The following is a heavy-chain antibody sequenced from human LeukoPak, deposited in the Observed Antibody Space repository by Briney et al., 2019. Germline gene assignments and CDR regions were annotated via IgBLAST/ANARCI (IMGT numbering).Heavy chain of an antibody. Sequence: PGGSLRLSCAASGFTFSKSRMSWVRQTPEKGLEWVANIKEDGSAKYYVDPVKGRFTISRDNAKNSLYLQMNSLRVEDTAVYYCAKDDEGYYWGQGVLVTVSS. J-gene: IGHJ4*02. D-gene: IGHD3-3*01. CDR1: GFTFSKSR. CDR2: IKEDGSAK. CDR3: AKDDEGYY. V-gene: IGHV3-7*04.